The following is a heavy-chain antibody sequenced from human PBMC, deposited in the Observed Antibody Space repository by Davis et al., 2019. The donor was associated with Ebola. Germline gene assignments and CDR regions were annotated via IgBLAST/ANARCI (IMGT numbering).Heavy chain of an antibody. CDR2: IRYDGSNK. CDR1: GFTFSSYG. V-gene: IGHV3-30*02. D-gene: IGHD1-1*01. J-gene: IGHJ6*02. CDR3: AKCLGWNANYHYYYGLDV. Sequence: GESLKISCAASGFTFSSYGMHWVRQAPGKGLEWVAFIRYDGSNKYYADSVKGRFTISRDSSTKTLHSLRAEDTAVYYCAKCLGWNANYHYYYGLDVWGQGTTVTVSS.